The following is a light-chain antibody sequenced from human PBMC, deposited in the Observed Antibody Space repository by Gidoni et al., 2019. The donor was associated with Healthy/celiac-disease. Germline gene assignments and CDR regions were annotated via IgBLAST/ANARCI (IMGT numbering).Light chain of an antibody. CDR3: QSADSSGTYSVV. CDR2: KDS. Sequence: SYELTHPPSVSVSPGQTARITCSGDALPKQYAYWYQQKPGQAPVLVIYKDSERPSAIPERFSGSSSGTTVTLTISGGQAEDEADYYCQSADSSGTYSVVFGGGTKLTVL. CDR1: ALPKQY. V-gene: IGLV3-25*03. J-gene: IGLJ2*01.